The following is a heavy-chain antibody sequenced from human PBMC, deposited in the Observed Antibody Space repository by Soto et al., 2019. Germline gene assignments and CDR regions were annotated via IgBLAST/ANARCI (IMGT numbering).Heavy chain of an antibody. D-gene: IGHD3-3*01. CDR3: ARAGGITIFGVAPYYYYMDV. CDR2: INPSGGST. Sequence: ASVKVSCKASGYTLTSYYMHWVRQAPGQGIEWMGIINPSGGSTSYAQKFQGRVTMTRDTSTSTVYMELSSLRSEDTAVYYCARAGGITIFGVAPYYYYMDVWGKGTTVTVSS. CDR1: GYTLTSYY. J-gene: IGHJ6*03. V-gene: IGHV1-46*03.